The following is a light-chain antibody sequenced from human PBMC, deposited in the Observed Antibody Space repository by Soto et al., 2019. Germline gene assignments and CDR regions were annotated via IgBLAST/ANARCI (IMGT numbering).Light chain of an antibody. Sequence: QSVLTQPPSVSGAPGQRVTISFTWSSSNIGAGYDVHWYQQLPGTAPKLLIHGNSNRPSGVPDRFSGSKSGTSASLAITGLQAEDEADYYCQSYDSSLSGSVFGGGTKLTVL. CDR1: SSNIGAGYD. J-gene: IGLJ3*02. CDR2: GNS. V-gene: IGLV1-40*01. CDR3: QSYDSSLSGSV.